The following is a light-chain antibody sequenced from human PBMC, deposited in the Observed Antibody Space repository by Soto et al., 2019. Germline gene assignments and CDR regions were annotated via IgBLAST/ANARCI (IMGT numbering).Light chain of an antibody. V-gene: IGKV3-15*01. CDR1: RNINRK. Sequence: EIVMTQAPATRSVSPGERATLSCRASRNINRKLAWYQQKPGQAPRLLISGASTRATGIPARFSGSGSGTEFTLTISSLQSEGFAVYYCQQYYDYPPLIFGGGTKVEIK. CDR2: GAS. CDR3: QQYYDYPPLI. J-gene: IGKJ4*01.